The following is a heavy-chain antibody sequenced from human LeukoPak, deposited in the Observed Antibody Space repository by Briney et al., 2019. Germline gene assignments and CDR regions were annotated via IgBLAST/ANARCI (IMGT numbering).Heavy chain of an antibody. CDR3: AREPGIAAAGPYFYYMDV. Sequence: PGGSLRLSCAASGFTFSSYWMSWVRQAPGKGLEWVANIKEDGSEKYYVDSVKGRFTISRDNAKNSLHLQMNSLRAEDTAVYYCAREPGIAAAGPYFYYMDVWGKGTTVTVSS. CDR2: IKEDGSEK. D-gene: IGHD6-13*01. CDR1: GFTFSSYW. J-gene: IGHJ6*03. V-gene: IGHV3-7*01.